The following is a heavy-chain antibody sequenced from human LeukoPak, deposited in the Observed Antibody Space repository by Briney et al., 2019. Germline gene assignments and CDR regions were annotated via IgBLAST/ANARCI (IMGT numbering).Heavy chain of an antibody. J-gene: IGHJ4*02. CDR3: ARDVIRGATDY. V-gene: IGHV4-39*07. Sequence: SETLSLTCTVSGGSISSSSYYWGWIRQPPGKGLEWIGSIYYSGSTYYNPSLKSRVTISVDTSKNQFSLKLSSVTAADTAVYYCARDVIRGATDYWGQGTLVTVSS. D-gene: IGHD3-10*01. CDR1: GGSISSSSYY. CDR2: IYYSGST.